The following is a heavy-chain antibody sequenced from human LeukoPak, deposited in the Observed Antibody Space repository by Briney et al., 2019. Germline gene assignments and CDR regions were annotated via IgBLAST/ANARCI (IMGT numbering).Heavy chain of an antibody. CDR3: AKVSESNYDILTGYYTPYYFDY. J-gene: IGHJ4*02. CDR1: GFTFSISA. V-gene: IGHV3-23*01. Sequence: PGRSLRLSCAASGFTFSISAMSWVRQAPGKGLEWVSAISDSGGSTFYADSVKGRFTISRDNSKNILYLQMNSLRADDTAVYYCAKVSESNYDILTGYYTPYYFDYWGQGTLVTVSS. CDR2: ISDSGGST. D-gene: IGHD3-9*01.